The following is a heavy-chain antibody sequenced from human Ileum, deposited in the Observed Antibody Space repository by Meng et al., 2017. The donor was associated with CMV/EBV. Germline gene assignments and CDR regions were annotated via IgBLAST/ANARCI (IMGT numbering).Heavy chain of an antibody. CDR2: IYYSGVT. CDR3: ARQGPYFDY. J-gene: IGHJ4*02. V-gene: IGHV4-39*01. Sequence: LPYTVSGASITNNNFYGGWIRQPPGKGLEWIRSIYYSGVTYYNPSLKSRVTISVDRSKNQVSLKLSPVTAADTAVYFCARQGPYFDYWGRGTLVTVSS. CDR1: GASITNNNFY.